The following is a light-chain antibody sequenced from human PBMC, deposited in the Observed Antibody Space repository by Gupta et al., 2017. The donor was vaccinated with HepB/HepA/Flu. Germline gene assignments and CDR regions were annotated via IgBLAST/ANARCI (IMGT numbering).Light chain of an antibody. J-gene: IGKJ1*01. CDR3: QQNYRTPKT. V-gene: IGKV1-39*01. Sequence: DIQMTQSPSSLSASVGDRVTITCRASQSISSSLNWYQQRPGKAPKLLIYDATTWQSGVPSRFSGSGSGTDFSLSIVSLQPEDFVTYYCQQNYRTPKTFGQGTRVEVK. CDR1: QSISSS. CDR2: DAT.